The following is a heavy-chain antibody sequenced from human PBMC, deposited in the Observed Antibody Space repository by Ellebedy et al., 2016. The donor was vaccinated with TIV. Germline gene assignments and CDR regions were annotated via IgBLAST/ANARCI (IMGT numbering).Heavy chain of an antibody. CDR1: GGSISSSTYY. J-gene: IGHJ2*01. CDR2: IYNSGST. Sequence: GSLRLSCTVSGGSISSSTYYWGWIRQPPGKGLEWIGTIYNSGSTYYNPSLKSRVTISVDTSINQFSLKLSSVTAADTAVYYCARNLVIFTFEKWYFDLWGRGTLVTVSS. V-gene: IGHV4-39*01. D-gene: IGHD3/OR15-3a*01. CDR3: ARNLVIFTFEKWYFDL.